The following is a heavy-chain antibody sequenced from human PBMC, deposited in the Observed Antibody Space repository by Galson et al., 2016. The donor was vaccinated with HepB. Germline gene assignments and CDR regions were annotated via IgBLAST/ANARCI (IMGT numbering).Heavy chain of an antibody. Sequence: SETLSLTCAVYGGSFTAYSWGWIRQPPGKGLEWIGKIDHDGSTNYSPSLKSRVTISLDTSKEQFSLKLSSVTAADTAVYFCASDGESSFDLWGQGTLVTVSS. D-gene: IGHD3-10*01. CDR2: IDHDGST. V-gene: IGHV4-34*01. CDR3: ASDGESSFDL. J-gene: IGHJ4*02. CDR1: GGSFTAYS.